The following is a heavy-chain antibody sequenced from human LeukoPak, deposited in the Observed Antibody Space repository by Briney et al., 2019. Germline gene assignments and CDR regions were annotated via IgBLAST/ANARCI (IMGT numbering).Heavy chain of an antibody. J-gene: IGHJ4*02. D-gene: IGHD5-24*01. V-gene: IGHV4-30-2*06. CDR3: ARNWGYNYGYGSFDS. CDR2: IYHSGTT. CDR1: GGPIRSAGCY. Sequence: PSETLSLTCNVSGGPIRSAGCYWSWIRQSPGRGLEWIGYIYHSGTTFYSPSLKSRVTISIDTSKSQFSLTLSAVAAADTAVYYCARNWGYNYGYGSFDSWGQGILVTVSS.